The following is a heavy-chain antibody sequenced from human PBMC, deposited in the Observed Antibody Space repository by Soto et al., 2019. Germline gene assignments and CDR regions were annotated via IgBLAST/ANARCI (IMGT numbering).Heavy chain of an antibody. CDR1: GGSVSSGRFY. J-gene: IGHJ4*02. CDR3: ARSGSGSGWL. CDR2: IYYSGST. D-gene: IGHD6-19*01. V-gene: IGHV4-61*01. Sequence: QVQLQESGPGLVKPSETLSLTCTVSGGSVSSGRFYWSWIRQPPGKGLEWIGYIYYSGSTKYNPSLSSRVTISVDTSKNQFSLKLTSLTAADTAVYYCARSGSGSGWLGGQGTLVTVSS.